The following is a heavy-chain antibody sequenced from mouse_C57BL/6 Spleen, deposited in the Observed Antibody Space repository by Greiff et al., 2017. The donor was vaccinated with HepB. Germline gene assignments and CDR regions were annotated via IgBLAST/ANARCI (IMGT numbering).Heavy chain of an antibody. D-gene: IGHD2-4*01. Sequence: VKLQESGAELVKPGASVKISCKASGYAFSSYWMNWVKQRPGKGLEWIGQIYPGDGDTNYNGKFKGKATLTADKSSSTAYMQLSSLTSEDSAVYFCARKRIKGAMDYWGQGTSVTVSS. J-gene: IGHJ4*01. V-gene: IGHV1-80*01. CDR2: IYPGDGDT. CDR1: GYAFSSYW. CDR3: ARKRIKGAMDY.